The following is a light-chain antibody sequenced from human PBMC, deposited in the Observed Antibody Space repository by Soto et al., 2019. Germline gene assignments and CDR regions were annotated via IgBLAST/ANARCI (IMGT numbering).Light chain of an antibody. CDR2: EVS. CDR1: SSDVGGYDS. J-gene: IGLJ1*01. CDR3: SSQTSSSTPLV. V-gene: IGLV2-14*01. Sequence: QSVLTQPASVSGSPGQSITISCTGTSSDVGGYDSVSWYQQHPGKAPKLMIYEVSNRPSGVSNRFSGSKSDNTASLTISGLQTEDEADYYCSSQTSSSTPLVFGTGTQLTVL.